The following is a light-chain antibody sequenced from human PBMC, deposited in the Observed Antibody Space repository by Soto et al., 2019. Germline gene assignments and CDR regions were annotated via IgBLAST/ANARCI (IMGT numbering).Light chain of an antibody. J-gene: IGLJ3*02. Sequence: QSALTQPASVSGSPGQSITISCTGTSSDVGSYNLVSWYQQHPGKAPKLMIYEGNKRPSGVSNRFSGPKSGNTASLTISGLQAEDEADYYCCSYAASSTFWVFGGGTKLTVL. CDR1: SSDVGSYNL. V-gene: IGLV2-23*03. CDR2: EGN. CDR3: CSYAASSTFWV.